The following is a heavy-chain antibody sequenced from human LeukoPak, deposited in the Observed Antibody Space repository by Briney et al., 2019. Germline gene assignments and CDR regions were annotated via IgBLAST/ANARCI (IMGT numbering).Heavy chain of an antibody. CDR1: GYTLTELS. CDR3: ATALGPGSYYPHGVNAFDI. Sequence: GASVKVSCKVSGYTLTELSMHWVRQAPGKGLEWMGGFDPEDGETIYAQKFQGRVTMTEDTSTDTAYMELSSLRSEDTAVYYCATALGPGSYYPHGVNAFDIWGQGTMVTVSS. J-gene: IGHJ3*02. CDR2: FDPEDGET. D-gene: IGHD3-10*01. V-gene: IGHV1-24*01.